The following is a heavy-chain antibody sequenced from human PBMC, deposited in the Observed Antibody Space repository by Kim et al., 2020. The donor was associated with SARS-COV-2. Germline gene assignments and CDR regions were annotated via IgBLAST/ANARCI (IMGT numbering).Heavy chain of an antibody. CDR1: GFTFSSHW. CDR2: INSHGSTT. V-gene: IGHV3-74*01. CDR3: ARRQFTSGWYYFDY. Sequence: GGSLRLSCAASGFTFSSHWMHWVRQAPGKELVGVSRINSHGSTTSDADSVKSRVTISIDNARNTLYLQMNTLRAEDTAVYYCARRQFTSGWYYFDYWGQG. J-gene: IGHJ4*02. D-gene: IGHD6-19*01.